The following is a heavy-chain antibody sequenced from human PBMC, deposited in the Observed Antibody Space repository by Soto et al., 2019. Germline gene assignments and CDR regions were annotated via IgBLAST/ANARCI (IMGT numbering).Heavy chain of an antibody. D-gene: IGHD6-13*01. V-gene: IGHV3-73*02. CDR3: TRLLHSSSWDYYYGMDV. CDR1: GFTFSGSA. Sequence: EVQLVESGGGLVQPGGSLKLSCAASGFTFSGSAMHWVRQASGKGLEWVGRIRSKANSYATAYAASVKGRFTISRDDSKNTAYLQMNSLKTEDTAVYYCTRLLHSSSWDYYYGMDVWGQGTTVNDSS. J-gene: IGHJ6*02. CDR2: IRSKANSYAT.